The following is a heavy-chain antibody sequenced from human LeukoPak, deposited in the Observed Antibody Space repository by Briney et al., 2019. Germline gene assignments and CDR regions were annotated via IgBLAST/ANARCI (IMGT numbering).Heavy chain of an antibody. CDR3: ARHYDYIWGSYRYMPPDY. CDR1: GFTFSSYA. V-gene: IGHV3-23*01. D-gene: IGHD3-16*02. J-gene: IGHJ4*02. Sequence: SGGSLRLSCAASGFTFSSYAMSWVRQAPGKGLEWVPAISGSGGSTYYADSVKGRFTISRDNSKNTLYLQMNSLRAEDTAVYYCARHYDYIWGSYRYMPPDYWGQGTLVTVSS. CDR2: ISGSGGST.